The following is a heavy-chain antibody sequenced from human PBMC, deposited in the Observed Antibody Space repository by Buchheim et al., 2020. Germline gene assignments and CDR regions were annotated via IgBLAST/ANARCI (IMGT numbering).Heavy chain of an antibody. Sequence: QVQLVESGGGVVQPGRSLRLSCAASGFTFSSYAMHWVRQAPGKGLEWVAVISYDGRNKYYADSVKGRFTISRDNSKNTLYLQMNSLGAEDTAVYYCAGEGVAGRSEDANYFDYWGQGTL. J-gene: IGHJ4*02. CDR1: GFTFSSYA. CDR3: AGEGVAGRSEDANYFDY. D-gene: IGHD6-19*01. CDR2: ISYDGRNK. V-gene: IGHV3-30-3*01.